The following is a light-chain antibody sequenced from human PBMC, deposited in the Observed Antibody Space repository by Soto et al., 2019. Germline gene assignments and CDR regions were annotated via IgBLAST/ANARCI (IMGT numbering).Light chain of an antibody. CDR3: ISYTSDDVRYV. Sequence: QSALTQPASVSASPGQSITISCAGTSSDVGGWPHVSWYQQHPGKAPKLVIYEVSNRPSGVSSRFSGSKSGSTASLTISGLQAEDEADYYCISYTSDDVRYVFGTGTKLTVL. CDR1: SSDVGGWPH. J-gene: IGLJ1*01. V-gene: IGLV2-14*01. CDR2: EVS.